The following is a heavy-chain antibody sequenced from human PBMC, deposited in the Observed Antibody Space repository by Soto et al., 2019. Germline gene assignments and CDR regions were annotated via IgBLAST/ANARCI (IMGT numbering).Heavy chain of an antibody. CDR3: ARVDGDYTMDV. CDR2: INSDGSST. Sequence: EVQLVESGGGLVQPGGSLRLSCAASGFTFSTYWLHWVRQTPGKGLVCVSRINSDGSSTNYADSVKGRFTIFRDNAKNTLYLPMNSLGAEETAVYYCARVDGDYTMDVWGQGTTVSVSS. D-gene: IGHD4-17*01. V-gene: IGHV3-74*01. CDR1: GFTFSTYW. J-gene: IGHJ6*02.